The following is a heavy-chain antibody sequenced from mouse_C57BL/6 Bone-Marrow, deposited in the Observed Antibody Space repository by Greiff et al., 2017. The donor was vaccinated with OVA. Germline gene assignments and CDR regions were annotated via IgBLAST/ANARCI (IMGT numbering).Heavy chain of an antibody. D-gene: IGHD1-1*01. Sequence: QVQLQQPGAELVMPGASVKLSCKASGYTFTSYWMHWVKQRPGQGLEWIGEIDPSDSYTNYNQKFKGKSTLTVDKSSSTAYMQLSSLTSEDSAVYYCARDPYYYGSSSRYWYFDVWGTGTTVTVSS. CDR3: ARDPYYYGSSSRYWYFDV. J-gene: IGHJ1*03. CDR1: GYTFTSYW. CDR2: IDPSDSYT. V-gene: IGHV1-69*01.